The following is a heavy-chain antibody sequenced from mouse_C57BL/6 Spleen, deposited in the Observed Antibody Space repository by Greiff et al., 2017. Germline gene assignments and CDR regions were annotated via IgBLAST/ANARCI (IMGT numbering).Heavy chain of an antibody. D-gene: IGHD2-3*01. CDR2: ISGGGGNT. CDR3: ASTSDGYYPFDY. Sequence: EVKLMESGGGLVKPGGSLKLSCAASGFTFSSYTMSWVRQTPEKRLEWVATISGGGGNTYYPDSVKGRFTISRDNAKNTLYLQMSSLRSEDTALYYCASTSDGYYPFDYWGQGTTLTVSS. J-gene: IGHJ2*01. V-gene: IGHV5-9*01. CDR1: GFTFSSYT.